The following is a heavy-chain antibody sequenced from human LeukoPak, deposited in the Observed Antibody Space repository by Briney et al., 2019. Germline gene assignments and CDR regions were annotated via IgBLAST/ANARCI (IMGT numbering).Heavy chain of an antibody. D-gene: IGHD3-3*01. J-gene: IGHJ4*02. CDR1: GFTFSSYA. CDR2: ISGSGGST. CDR3: AKDLRFLEWFFDY. V-gene: IGHV3-23*01. Sequence: GGSLRLSCAASGFTFSSYAMSWVRQAPGKGLEWVSAISGSGGSTYYADSVKGRFTISRDNSKNTLYLQMNSLRAEDTAVYYFAKDLRFLEWFFDYWGQGTLLTVSS.